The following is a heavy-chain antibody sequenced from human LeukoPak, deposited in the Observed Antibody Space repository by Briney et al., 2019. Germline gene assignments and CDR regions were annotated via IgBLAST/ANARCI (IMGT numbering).Heavy chain of an antibody. D-gene: IGHD3-22*01. CDR3: AKDGYYDSSAYYYVRYFDL. CDR1: GFTVSSNY. V-gene: IGHV3-74*01. CDR2: INSDGSST. J-gene: IGHJ2*01. Sequence: GGSLRLSCAASGFTVSSNYMSWVRQAPGKGLVWVSRINSDGSSTSHADSVKGRFTISRDNAKNTLYLQMNSLRAEDTAVYYCAKDGYYDSSAYYYVRYFDLWGRGTLVTVSS.